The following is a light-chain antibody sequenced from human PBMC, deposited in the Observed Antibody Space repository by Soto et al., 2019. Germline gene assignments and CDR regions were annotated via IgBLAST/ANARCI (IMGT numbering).Light chain of an antibody. CDR2: GAS. V-gene: IGKV3-20*01. J-gene: IGKJ2*01. CDR3: QQYCSSPPYT. Sequence: DIVLTQSPGTLSLSPGDRATLSCRASQSVSSYYLAWYQQKPGQAPRLLIYGASSRATGIPDRFSGGGSGTDFTLTISRLEPVDFAVYYCQQYCSSPPYTFGQGTKLEIK. CDR1: QSVSSYY.